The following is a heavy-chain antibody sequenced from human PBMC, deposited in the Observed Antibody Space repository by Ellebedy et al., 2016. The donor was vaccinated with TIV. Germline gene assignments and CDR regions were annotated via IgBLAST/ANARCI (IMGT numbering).Heavy chain of an antibody. V-gene: IGHV1-46*01. CDR3: ARAVIQDFDL. Sequence: ASVKVSCXAYGFIFTDFFMHWVRQAPGQGLEWMGMIDPSDGRTTYAQKFQGRVTMTRDRSTSTLYMDLNSLKSEDTAMYYCARAVIQDFDLWGRGTLVTVSS. J-gene: IGHJ2*01. CDR1: GFIFTDFF. D-gene: IGHD2-21*01. CDR2: IDPSDGRT.